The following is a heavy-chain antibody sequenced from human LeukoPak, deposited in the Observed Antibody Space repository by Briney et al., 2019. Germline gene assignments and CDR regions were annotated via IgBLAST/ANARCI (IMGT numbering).Heavy chain of an antibody. CDR3: ASGGIADYFDY. CDR2: ISSSSSYI. J-gene: IGHJ4*02. V-gene: IGHV3-21*01. D-gene: IGHD6-13*01. Sequence: GGSLRLSCAASGFTFSSYSMNWVRQAPGKGLEWVSSISSSSSYIYYAGSVKGRFTISRDNAKNSLYLQMNSLRAEDTAVYYCASGGIADYFDYWGQGTLVTVSS. CDR1: GFTFSSYS.